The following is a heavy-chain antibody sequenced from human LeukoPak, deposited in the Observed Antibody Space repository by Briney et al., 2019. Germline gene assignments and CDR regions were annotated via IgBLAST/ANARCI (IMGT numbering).Heavy chain of an antibody. D-gene: IGHD2-15*01. V-gene: IGHV4-34*01. Sequence: PSETLSLTCAVYGGSFSGYYWSWIRHSPGKGLEWIGEINHSGSTNYNPSLKSRVTISVDTSKNQFSLKLSSVTAADTAVYYCASGRVVAATPRDIDYWGQGTLVTVSS. CDR1: GGSFSGYY. J-gene: IGHJ4*02. CDR2: INHSGST. CDR3: ASGRVVAATPRDIDY.